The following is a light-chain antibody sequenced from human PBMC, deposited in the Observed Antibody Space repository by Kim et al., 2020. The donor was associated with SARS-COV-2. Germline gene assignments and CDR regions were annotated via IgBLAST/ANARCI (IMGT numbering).Light chain of an antibody. Sequence: QSALTQPASLSESPGQSITISCTGTSSDVGNFNLVSWYQQHPHKAPKLMIYEVNKRPSGVSIRFSGSKSGNTASLTISGLQAEDEADYFCCSYAGDSAWVFGGGTKLTVL. CDR2: EVN. CDR1: SSDVGNFNL. V-gene: IGLV2-23*02. J-gene: IGLJ3*02. CDR3: CSYAGDSAWV.